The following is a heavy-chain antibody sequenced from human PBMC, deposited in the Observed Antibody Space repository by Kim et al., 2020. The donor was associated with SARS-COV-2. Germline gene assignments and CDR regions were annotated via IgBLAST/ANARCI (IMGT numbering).Heavy chain of an antibody. D-gene: IGHD1-1*01. CDR3: AKAFVWNRGLDS. CDR2: ISYDGGTK. J-gene: IGHJ4*02. Sequence: GGSRRLSWAASGFTFRREGMGGVRRAPGKGLEWVAVISYDGGTKKYTDSVKGRVTVSKDNSKNTLYLQMNSLRPEDTAVYYCAKAFVWNRGLDSWGQGILVTVSS. CDR1: GFTFRREG. V-gene: IGHV3-30*18.